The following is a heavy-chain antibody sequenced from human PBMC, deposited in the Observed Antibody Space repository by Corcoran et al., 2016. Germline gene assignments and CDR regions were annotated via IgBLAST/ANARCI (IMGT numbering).Heavy chain of an antibody. CDR1: GYSFATYW. CDR3: GRHADEGGASGQPDY. CDR2: IYPLDSDT. D-gene: IGHD1-26*01. Sequence: EVQLVQSGAEVKKPGESLKISCKGSGYSFATYWIGWVRQMPGQGLEWMGIIYPLDSDTRYSPSFQGQVTMSADKSINTAYLQWSSLKASDTAIYYCGRHADEGGASGQPDYWGQGTLVTVSS. V-gene: IGHV5-51*01. J-gene: IGHJ4*02.